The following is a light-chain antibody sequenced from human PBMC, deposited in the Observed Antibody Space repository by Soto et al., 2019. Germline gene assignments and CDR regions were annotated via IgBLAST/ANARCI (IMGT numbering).Light chain of an antibody. Sequence: QSVLTQPPSVSGAPGQRVTISCTGSSSNIGAGYDVHWYQQLPGTAPKPLIYGNSNRPSGVPDRFSGSKSGTSASLAITGLKADDEADYYCQSYASSLTLRVFGTGTKVTVL. J-gene: IGLJ1*01. CDR1: SSNIGAGYD. CDR2: GNS. V-gene: IGLV1-40*01. CDR3: QSYASSLTLRV.